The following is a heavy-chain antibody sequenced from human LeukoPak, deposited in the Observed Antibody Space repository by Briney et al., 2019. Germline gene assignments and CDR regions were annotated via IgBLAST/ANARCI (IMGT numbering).Heavy chain of an antibody. V-gene: IGHV4-4*02. CDR1: GDSVSGAFW. CDR3: TRNYGYSYYYYYMDV. CDR2: IHHSGSS. D-gene: IGHD5-18*01. Sequence: SETLSLTCAVSGDSVSGAFWWSWVRLPPHQGLEWIGEIHHSGSSNYNPSLKSRVIISLDGSKNLLSLKLSSVTAADTAVYYCTRNYGYSYYYYYMDVWGKGTTVTVSS. J-gene: IGHJ6*03.